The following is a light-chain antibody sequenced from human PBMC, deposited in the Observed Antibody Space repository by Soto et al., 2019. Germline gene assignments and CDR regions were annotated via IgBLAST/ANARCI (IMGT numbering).Light chain of an antibody. J-gene: IGKJ3*01. V-gene: IGKV3-20*01. CDR1: QSVNRNY. Sequence: EIVLTQSPGTLSLSPGERATLSWRASQSVNRNYLAWYQQQPGQAPRLLIYGASSRATDIPDRFSGSGSGTDFTLIVSRLEPEDFAVYFCQQYGTSPPTFGPGTKVDIK. CDR3: QQYGTSPPT. CDR2: GAS.